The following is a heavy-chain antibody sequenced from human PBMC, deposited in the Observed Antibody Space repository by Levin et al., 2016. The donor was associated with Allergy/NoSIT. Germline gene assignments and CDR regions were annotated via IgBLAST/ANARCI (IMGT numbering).Heavy chain of an antibody. D-gene: IGHD3-3*01. J-gene: IGHJ4*02. CDR2: ISTSSSDI. Sequence: GESLKISCAASGFTFSSYSMNWVRQAPGKGLEWLSFISTSSSDIHYADTVKGRFTISRDNAKNSLYLQINSLRAEDTAVYYCARDSSGERSFDYWGQGTLVTVSS. CDR3: ARDSSGERSFDY. V-gene: IGHV3-48*01. CDR1: GFTFSSYS.